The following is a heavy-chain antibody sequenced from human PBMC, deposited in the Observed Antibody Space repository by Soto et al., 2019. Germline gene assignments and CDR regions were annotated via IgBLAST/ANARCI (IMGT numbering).Heavy chain of an antibody. V-gene: IGHV3-33*01. D-gene: IGHD5-12*01. Sequence: QVQLVESGGGVCQPGRSLRLSCAASGVTFSNYGMHWVRQAPGKGLEWVAGTWDDGSNKYYADSVEGRFTISRDNSKYPRYRQMNSLKAEDTAVYYCARAGYSGYGWGVDYWGQGTLVTVAS. CDR2: TWDDGSNK. CDR3: ARAGYSGYGWGVDY. CDR1: GVTFSNYG. J-gene: IGHJ4*02.